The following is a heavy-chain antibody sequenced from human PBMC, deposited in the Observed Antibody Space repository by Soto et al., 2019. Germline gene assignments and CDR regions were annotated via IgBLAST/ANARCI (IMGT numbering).Heavy chain of an antibody. D-gene: IGHD3-10*01. V-gene: IGHV1-69*01. J-gene: IGHJ5*01. CDR3: ARDREDGSGTKYNWFDS. Sequence: SVKVSCKASGGPFVNLGIIWLRQAPGQGLEWMGGTIPIFDTPHYAEKFRDRLTITADATSTAYMELTSLSSEDTATYYCARDREDGSGTKYNWFDSCGQRTLVTVSS. CDR2: TIPIFDTP. CDR1: GGPFVNLG.